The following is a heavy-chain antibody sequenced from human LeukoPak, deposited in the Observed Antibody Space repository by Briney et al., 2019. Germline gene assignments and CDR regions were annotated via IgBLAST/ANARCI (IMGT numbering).Heavy chain of an antibody. V-gene: IGHV4-59*01. Sequence: SETLSLTCTVSGGSLSSSFWSWIRQPPGKGLEWIGYIYYTGNTNYNPPLKSRVTISVDTSKNQFSLEMTSVTAADTAVYYCAKVHDFWSGYSLDYWGQGSLVTVSS. D-gene: IGHD3-3*01. CDR2: IYYTGNT. J-gene: IGHJ4*02. CDR3: AKVHDFWSGYSLDY. CDR1: GGSLSSSF.